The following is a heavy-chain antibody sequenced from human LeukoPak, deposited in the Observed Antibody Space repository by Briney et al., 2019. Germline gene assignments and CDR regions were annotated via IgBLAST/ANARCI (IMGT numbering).Heavy chain of an antibody. CDR1: GFIFSSYA. D-gene: IGHD5-18*01. CDR2: LSGSGIST. CDR3: AKDGALAYSYADF. V-gene: IGHV3-23*01. Sequence: QSGGSLRLSCAASGFIFSSYAMSWVRQAPGKGLEWVTSLSGSGISTYYADSVKGRFTISRDNPKNTLYLQMNSLRAEDTAVYYCAKDGALAYSYADFWGQGTLVTVSS. J-gene: IGHJ4*02.